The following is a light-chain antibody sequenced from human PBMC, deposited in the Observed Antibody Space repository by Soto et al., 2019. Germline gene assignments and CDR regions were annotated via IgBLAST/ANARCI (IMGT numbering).Light chain of an antibody. Sequence: SYELTQPPSVSAAPGQTARITCGGDNIGRKSVHWSQQKPGQAPVLVVYDDSDRPSGIPERFSGSNSGSTATLTISRVEAGDEADYYCQVWDSSSDHVVFGGGTKVTVL. V-gene: IGLV3-21*02. J-gene: IGLJ2*01. CDR2: DDS. CDR1: NIGRKS. CDR3: QVWDSSSDHVV.